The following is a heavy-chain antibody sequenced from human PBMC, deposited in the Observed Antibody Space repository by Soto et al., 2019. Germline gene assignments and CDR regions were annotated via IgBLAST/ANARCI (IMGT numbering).Heavy chain of an antibody. J-gene: IGHJ4*02. Sequence: PGGSLRLSCAASGFTFSSYAMSWVRQAPGKGLEWVSAISGSGGSTYYANSVKGRFTISRDNSKNTLYLQMNSLRAEDTAVYYCAKDHDDFWSGPPGFDYWGQGTLVTVS. CDR1: GFTFSSYA. CDR3: AKDHDDFWSGPPGFDY. V-gene: IGHV3-23*01. CDR2: ISGSGGST. D-gene: IGHD3-3*01.